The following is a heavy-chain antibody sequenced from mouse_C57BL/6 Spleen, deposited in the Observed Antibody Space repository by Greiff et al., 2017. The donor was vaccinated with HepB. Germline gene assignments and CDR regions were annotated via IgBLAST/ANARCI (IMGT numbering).Heavy chain of an antibody. CDR3: ARTYSYFDY. CDR1: GYTFTDYN. V-gene: IGHV1-18*01. Sequence: EVQRVESGPELVKPGASVKIPCKASGYTFTDYNMDWVKQSHGKSLEWIGDINPNNGGTIYNQKFKGKATLTVDKSSSTAYMELRSLTSEDTAVYYCARTYSYFDYWGQGTTLTVSS. CDR2: INPNNGGT. J-gene: IGHJ2*01. D-gene: IGHD2-10*01.